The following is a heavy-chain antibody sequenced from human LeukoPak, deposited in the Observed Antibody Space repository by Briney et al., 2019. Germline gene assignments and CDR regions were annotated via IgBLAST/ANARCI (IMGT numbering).Heavy chain of an antibody. CDR1: GFTFSDYR. CDR2: IKQDGSLN. J-gene: IGHJ4*02. Sequence: GGSLRLSCEASGFTFSDYRMTWVPQAPGKGVEGVANIKQDGSLNYNLDSVRGGTTISRANTRNSLYMQMNSLGAEDAALYYCANSDDTAAGPYWGQGTLVMVSS. D-gene: IGHD6-13*01. V-gene: IGHV3-7*01. CDR3: ANSDDTAAGPY.